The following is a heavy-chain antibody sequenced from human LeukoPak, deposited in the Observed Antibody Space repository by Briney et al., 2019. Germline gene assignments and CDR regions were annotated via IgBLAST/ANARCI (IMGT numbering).Heavy chain of an antibody. V-gene: IGHV4-59*01. Sequence: SETLSLTCTVSGGSISSYYWSWIRQPPGKGLEWIGYIYYSGSTNYNPSLKSRVTISVDTSKNQFSLKLSSVTAADTAVYYCAGATVTFVYFDYWGQGTLVTVSS. CDR1: GGSISSYY. D-gene: IGHD4-17*01. J-gene: IGHJ4*02. CDR3: AGATVTFVYFDY. CDR2: IYYSGST.